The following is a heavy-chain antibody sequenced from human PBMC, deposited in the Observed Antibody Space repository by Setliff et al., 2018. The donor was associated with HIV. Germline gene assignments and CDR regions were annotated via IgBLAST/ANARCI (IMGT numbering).Heavy chain of an antibody. D-gene: IGHD4-17*01. CDR3: ARTDYGGNSGGNYFDY. V-gene: IGHV1-3*01. J-gene: IGHJ4*02. CDR1: GYTFTSYA. Sequence: ASVKVSCKASGYTFTSYAMHWVRQAPGQRLEWMGWINAGNGNTKYSQKFQGRVTITRDTATSTAYMEVRSLRSDDTAVYYCARTDYGGNSGGNYFDYWGQGSLVTVSS. CDR2: INAGNGNT.